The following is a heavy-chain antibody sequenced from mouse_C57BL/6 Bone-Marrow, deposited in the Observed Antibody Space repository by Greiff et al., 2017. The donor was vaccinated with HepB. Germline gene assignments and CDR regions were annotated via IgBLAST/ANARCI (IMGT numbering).Heavy chain of an antibody. CDR3: ARHGNYVYYAMDY. D-gene: IGHD2-1*01. CDR1: GFTFSSYG. V-gene: IGHV5-6*01. J-gene: IGHJ4*01. Sequence: EVKLVESGGDLVKPGGSLKLSCAASGFTFSSYGMSWVRQTPDKRLEWVATISSGGSYTYYPDSVKGRFTISRDNAKNTLYLQMSSLQSEDTAMYYCARHGNYVYYAMDYWGQGTSVTVSS. CDR2: ISSGGSYT.